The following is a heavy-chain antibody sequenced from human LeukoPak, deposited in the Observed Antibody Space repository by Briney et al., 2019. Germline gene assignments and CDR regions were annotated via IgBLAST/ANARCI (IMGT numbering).Heavy chain of an antibody. D-gene: IGHD3/OR15-3a*01. CDR2: IYYSGST. V-gene: IGHV4-59*08. Sequence: TPSETLSLTCTVSGGSISSYYWSWIRQPPGKGLEWIGYIYYSGSTNYNPSLKSRVTISIDTSKNQISLRLTSVTAADTAMYYCARQTGSGLFTLPGGQGTLVTVSS. CDR1: GGSISSYY. J-gene: IGHJ4*02. CDR3: ARQTGSGLFTLP.